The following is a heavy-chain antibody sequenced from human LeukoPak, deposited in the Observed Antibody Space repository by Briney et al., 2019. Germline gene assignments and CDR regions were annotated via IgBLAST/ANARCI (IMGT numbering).Heavy chain of an antibody. Sequence: PGGSLRLSCAASGFTFSSYGMHWVRQAPGKGLEWVAFIRYDGSNKYYADSVKGRFTISRDNSRNTLYLQMNSLRPEDTAVYYCARGGGDGYKLWGYYYYYGMDVWGQGTTVTVSS. CDR1: GFTFSSYG. CDR3: ARGGGDGYKLWGYYYYYGMDV. D-gene: IGHD5-24*01. CDR2: IRYDGSNK. J-gene: IGHJ6*02. V-gene: IGHV3-30*02.